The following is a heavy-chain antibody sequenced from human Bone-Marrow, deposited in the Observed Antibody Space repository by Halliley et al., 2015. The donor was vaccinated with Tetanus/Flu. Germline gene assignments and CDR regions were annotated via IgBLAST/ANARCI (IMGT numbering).Heavy chain of an antibody. CDR3: ARRGRLSEAFDV. V-gene: IGHV4-59*08. CDR1: GDSISPYY. D-gene: IGHD6-25*01. Sequence: LRLSCTVSGDSISPYYWSWIRQPPGKRLEWIGHVHHSGSPNYNPSLKSRVTISVDTSKNQFSLKLSSVTATDTAVYYCARRGRLSEAFDVWGQGKMVTASS. J-gene: IGHJ3*01. CDR2: VHHSGSP.